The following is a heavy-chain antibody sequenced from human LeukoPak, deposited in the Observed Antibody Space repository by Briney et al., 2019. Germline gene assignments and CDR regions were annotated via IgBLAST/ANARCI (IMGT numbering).Heavy chain of an antibody. CDR1: GYSFTSYW. CDR2: IYPGDSDT. Sequence: GASLKISCKGSGYSFTSYWIGGGRQLPGKGLEWMGIIYPGDSDTRNSPSFQGKVTISADKSISTAYLQWSSLKASDRAMYYCARPLRTFVEAFDIWGQGTMVTVSS. J-gene: IGHJ3*02. D-gene: IGHD3-10*01. V-gene: IGHV5-51*01. CDR3: ARPLRTFVEAFDI.